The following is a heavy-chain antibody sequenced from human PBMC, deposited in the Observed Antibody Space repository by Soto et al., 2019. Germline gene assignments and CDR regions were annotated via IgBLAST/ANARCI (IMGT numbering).Heavy chain of an antibody. CDR3: AREGYYGSGSYLRGWFDP. V-gene: IGHV1-69*06. CDR2: IIPIFGTA. J-gene: IGHJ5*02. CDR1: GGTFSSYA. Sequence: GASVKVSCKASGGTFSSYAISWVRQAPGQGLEWMGGIIPIFGTANYAQKFQGRVTITADKSTSTAYMELSSLRSEDTAVYYCAREGYYGSGSYLRGWFDPWGQGTLVTVSS. D-gene: IGHD3-10*01.